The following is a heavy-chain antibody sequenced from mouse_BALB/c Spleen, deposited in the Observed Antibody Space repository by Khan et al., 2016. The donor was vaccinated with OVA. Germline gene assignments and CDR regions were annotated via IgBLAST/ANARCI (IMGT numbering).Heavy chain of an antibody. CDR3: ARLAYFYDSEGFAY. J-gene: IGHJ3*01. D-gene: IGHD1-1*01. Sequence: EVELVESGGDVVKPGGSLKLSCAASGFTFSTYGMSWVRQTPDKRLEWVATVSTGGHYTYYPATVKGRFTIYRDNTKNTLYQQMSSLKSEDTAMFYCARLAYFYDSEGFAYWGQGTLVTVSA. CDR2: VSTGGHYT. CDR1: GFTFSTYG. V-gene: IGHV5-6*01.